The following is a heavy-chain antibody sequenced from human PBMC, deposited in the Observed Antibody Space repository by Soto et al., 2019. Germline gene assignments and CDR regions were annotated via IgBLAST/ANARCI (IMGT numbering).Heavy chain of an antibody. CDR2: ISSSSDKT. CDR1: GFSFSDYS. Sequence: LVESGGALVYPGGSLRLSCIASGFSFSDYSMNWVRQAPGKELQWVSYISSSSDKTYYADSVKGRFTVSRDNAKNALFLEMNSLRDDDTATYYCARLPKGSFVTAWGQGTRVTVSS. V-gene: IGHV3-48*02. J-gene: IGHJ4*02. CDR3: ARLPKGSFVTA. D-gene: IGHD2-21*02.